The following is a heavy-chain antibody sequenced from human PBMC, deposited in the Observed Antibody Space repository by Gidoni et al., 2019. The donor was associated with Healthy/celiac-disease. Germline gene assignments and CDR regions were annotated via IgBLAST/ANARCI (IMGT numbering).Heavy chain of an antibody. CDR1: GFTFSSSA. V-gene: IGHV3-30-3*01. D-gene: IGHD2-2*02. J-gene: IGHJ5*02. Sequence: QVQLVASGGGVVQPGRSLRLPCAASGFTFSSSAIHWVRQAPGKGLEWVAVISYDGSNKYYADSVKGRFTISRDNSKNTLYLQMNSLRAEDTAVYYCARGGYCSSTSCYKERWFDPWGQGTLVTVSS. CDR3: ARGGYCSSTSCYKERWFDP. CDR2: ISYDGSNK.